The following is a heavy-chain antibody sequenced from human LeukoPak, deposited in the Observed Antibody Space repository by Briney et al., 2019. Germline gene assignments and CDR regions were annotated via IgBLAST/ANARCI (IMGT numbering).Heavy chain of an antibody. V-gene: IGHV3-23*01. Sequence: GGSLRLSCAASGFTFSSYAMSWVRQAPGKGLEWVSAISGSGGSTYYADSVKGRFTISRDNAKNSLYLQMNSLRAEDTAVYYCARVSYYDSSGYYSEYFQHWGQGTLVTVSS. J-gene: IGHJ1*01. CDR2: ISGSGGST. CDR3: ARVSYYDSSGYYSEYFQH. CDR1: GFTFSSYA. D-gene: IGHD3-22*01.